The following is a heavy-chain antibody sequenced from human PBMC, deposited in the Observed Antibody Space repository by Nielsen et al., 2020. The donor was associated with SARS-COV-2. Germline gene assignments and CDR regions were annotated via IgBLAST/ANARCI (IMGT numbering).Heavy chain of an antibody. Sequence: GGSLRLSCGASGFTISSSFMSWVRQAAGKGLDWVSVIYTDGSTSYADSVKARFTVSRDNSKTTLYLQMNSLRAEDTAMYYCARDNWGRMDVWGQGTTVTVSS. CDR1: GFTISSSF. J-gene: IGHJ6*02. CDR2: IYTDGST. V-gene: IGHV3-66*01. CDR3: ARDNWGRMDV. D-gene: IGHD7-27*01.